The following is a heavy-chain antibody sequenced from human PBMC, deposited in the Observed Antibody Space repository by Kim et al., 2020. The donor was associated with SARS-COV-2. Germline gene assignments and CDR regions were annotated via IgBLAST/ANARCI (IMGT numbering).Heavy chain of an antibody. CDR2: IKQDGSDK. Sequence: GGSLRLSCAASGFTFSSYGMSWVRQAPGKGLEWVANIKQDGSDKYYVDSVKGRFTISRDNAKNTLYLQMNSLRAEDTAVYYCARVVESRYFDWSPNFDYWGQGTLVTVSS. CDR3: ARVVESRYFDWSPNFDY. CDR1: GFTFSSYG. J-gene: IGHJ4*02. V-gene: IGHV3-7*01. D-gene: IGHD3-9*01.